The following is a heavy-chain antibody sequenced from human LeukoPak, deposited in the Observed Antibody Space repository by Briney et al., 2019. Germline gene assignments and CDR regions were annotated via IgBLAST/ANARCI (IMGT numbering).Heavy chain of an antibody. CDR3: ARGASVGYSSGWSIDY. Sequence: SETLSLTCAVYGGSFSDCYWSWIRQPPGKGLDGIGEIHHGGNTNYNPSLKSRVTISVDTSKNQFSLRLNSVTAADTAVYYCARGASVGYSSGWSIDYWGQGTLVTVSS. J-gene: IGHJ4*02. CDR2: IHHGGNT. V-gene: IGHV4-34*01. CDR1: GGSFSDCY. D-gene: IGHD6-19*01.